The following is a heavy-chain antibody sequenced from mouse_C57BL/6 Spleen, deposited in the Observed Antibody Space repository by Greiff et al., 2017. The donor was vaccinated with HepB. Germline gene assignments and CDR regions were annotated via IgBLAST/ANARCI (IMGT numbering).Heavy chain of an antibody. CDR1: GYTFTSYW. D-gene: IGHD1-1*01. CDR3: AGGSSYDYAMDY. V-gene: IGHV1-52*01. CDR2: IDPSDSET. J-gene: IGHJ4*01. Sequence: QVQLQQPGAELVRPGSSVKLSCKASGYTFTSYWMHWVKQRPIQGLEWIGNIDPSDSETHYNQKFKDKATLTVDKSSSTAYMQLSSLTSEDSAVYYGAGGSSYDYAMDYWGQGTSVTVSS.